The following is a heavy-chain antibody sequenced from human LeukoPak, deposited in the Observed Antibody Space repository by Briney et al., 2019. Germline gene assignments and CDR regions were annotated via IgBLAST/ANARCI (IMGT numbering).Heavy chain of an antibody. CDR3: ARGTMPTIGSWVFDF. CDR1: GASISQYY. V-gene: IGHV4-4*09. D-gene: IGHD5-24*01. J-gene: IGHJ3*01. CDR2: ISASGAT. Sequence: SETLSLTCSVSGASISQYYWTWIRQNPGKGLDCIGYISASGATRYNPTLESRVTLSLATSEKQFSLLVSSLTAADTAVYSCARGTMPTIGSWVFDFRGLGTMVTVSS.